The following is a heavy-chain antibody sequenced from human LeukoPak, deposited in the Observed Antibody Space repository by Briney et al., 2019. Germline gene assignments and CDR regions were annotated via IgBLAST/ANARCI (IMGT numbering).Heavy chain of an antibody. D-gene: IGHD4-17*01. CDR3: AREDPQTTVPEGMDV. CDR2: IYYSGST. J-gene: IGHJ6*02. V-gene: IGHV4-59*01. CDR1: GGSISHYY. Sequence: SETLSLTCTVSGGSISHYYWSWIRQSPGKGLEWIGYIYYSGSTNYNPSLKSRVTISVDTSRNQFSLQLRSVTAADTAVYYCAREDPQTTVPEGMDVWGQGPTVIVSS.